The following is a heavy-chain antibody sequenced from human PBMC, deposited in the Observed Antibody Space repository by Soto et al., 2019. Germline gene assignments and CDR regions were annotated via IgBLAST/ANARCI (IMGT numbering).Heavy chain of an antibody. Sequence: QLQLVQSAAEVKKPGASVRVSCKAYGYPFIKYGISWIRQAPEQGLEWMGWIKVDSGYTNYAQKFQGRVTMTADTSSDTAFMELRRLRLDDKAVYLCATPYETGFDPWGQGTLVSVSS. CDR2: IKVDSGYT. D-gene: IGHD5-12*01. CDR3: ATPYETGFDP. J-gene: IGHJ5*02. V-gene: IGHV1-18*04. CDR1: GYPFIKYG.